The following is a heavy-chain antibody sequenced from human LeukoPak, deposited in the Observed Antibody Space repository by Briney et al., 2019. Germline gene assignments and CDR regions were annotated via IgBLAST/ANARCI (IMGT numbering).Heavy chain of an antibody. J-gene: IGHJ5*02. Sequence: SETLSLTCTVSGGSISSYYWSWIRQPAGKGLEWIGGIYTSGSTNYNPSLKSRVTMSVDTSKNQFSLKLSSVTAADTAVYYCARGRRYCSGGSCYREPNWFDPWGQGTLVTVSS. CDR3: ARGRRYCSGGSCYREPNWFDP. V-gene: IGHV4-4*07. D-gene: IGHD2-15*01. CDR1: GGSISSYY. CDR2: IYTSGST.